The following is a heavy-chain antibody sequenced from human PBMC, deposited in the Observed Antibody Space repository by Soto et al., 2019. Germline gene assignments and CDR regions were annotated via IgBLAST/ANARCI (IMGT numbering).Heavy chain of an antibody. CDR2: LYSSGST. V-gene: IGHV4-30-4*01. CDR3: GSYYYGSGPFYGLDV. Sequence: SETLSLTCTVSGGSISSGDYHWSWYRQPPGKGLEWVGYLYSSGSTYYNPSLKGRLTISVDRSKNQFSLKLSSVTAADTAVYYCGSYYYGSGPFYGLDVWGQGTSVTVSS. CDR1: GGSISSGDYH. D-gene: IGHD3-10*01. J-gene: IGHJ6*02.